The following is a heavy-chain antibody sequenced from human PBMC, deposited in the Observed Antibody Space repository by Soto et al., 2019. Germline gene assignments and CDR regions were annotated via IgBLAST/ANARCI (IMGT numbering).Heavy chain of an antibody. CDR3: ARRYGGNFDY. CDR2: IYYSGST. J-gene: IGHJ4*02. Sequence: QVQLQESGPGLVKPSETLSLTCTVSGGSISSYYWSWIRQPPGKGLEWIGYIYYSGSTNYNPSLXSXVXIXXDQSKNQFSPKLTSVTAADTAVYYCARRYGGNFDYWGQGTLVTVSS. V-gene: IGHV4-59*01. CDR1: GGSISSYY. D-gene: IGHD1-26*01.